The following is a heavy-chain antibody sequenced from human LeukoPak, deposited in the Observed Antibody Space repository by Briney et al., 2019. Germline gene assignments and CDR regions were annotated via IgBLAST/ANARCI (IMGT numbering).Heavy chain of an antibody. CDR1: GGFISSGGSY. J-gene: IGHJ5*02. CDR2: IYYSGRN. CDR3: ARHRSYCSTASVQPGFDP. V-gene: IGHV4-31*03. D-gene: IGHD2-2*01. Sequence: NRSETLSLTYTVSGGFISSGGSYWRWIRQHPGKGLGWIVYIYYSGRNYYNPSLKSRVTISVYTSKNQFSLKLSSVTAAATAVYYWARHRSYCSTASVQPGFDPCGQGNLVTVSS.